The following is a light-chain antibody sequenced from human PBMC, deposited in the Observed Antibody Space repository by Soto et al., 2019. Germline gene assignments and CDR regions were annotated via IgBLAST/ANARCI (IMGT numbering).Light chain of an antibody. CDR3: QQYGSSPPWT. J-gene: IGKJ1*01. CDR2: GAS. V-gene: IGKV3-20*01. Sequence: EIVLTQSPGTLSLSPGERATLSCRASQSVSSNFLAWYQQKPGQAPRLLIYGASSRATGIPDRFSGSGSGKAFTLTISRLEPEDFAVYYCQQYGSSPPWTFGQGTKVEIK. CDR1: QSVSSNF.